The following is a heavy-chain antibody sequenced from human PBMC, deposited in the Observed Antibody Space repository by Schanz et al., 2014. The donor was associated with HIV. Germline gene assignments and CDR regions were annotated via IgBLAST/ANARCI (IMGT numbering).Heavy chain of an antibody. J-gene: IGHJ6*02. CDR1: GYTFTAYY. D-gene: IGHD3-10*01. Sequence: QVQLVQSGAEAKKPGASVKVSCRASGYTFTAYYVHWVRQAPGQGLEWMGRINPNSGNTSFAQKFQGRVTMTRNTSTSTADMELSSLRSADAAVYFCARITHHLRSSFGDYVYGMDVWGQGTTVTVSS. V-gene: IGHV1-2*02. CDR2: INPNSGNT. CDR3: ARITHHLRSSFGDYVYGMDV.